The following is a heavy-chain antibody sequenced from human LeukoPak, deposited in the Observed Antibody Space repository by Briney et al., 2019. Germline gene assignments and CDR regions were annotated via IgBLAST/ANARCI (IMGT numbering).Heavy chain of an antibody. V-gene: IGHV1-69*04. CDR1: GGTFSSYA. D-gene: IGHD5-12*01. J-gene: IGHJ4*02. CDR3: ARGRGYSGYFDY. Sequence: ASVKVSCTASGGTFSSYAISWVRQAPGQGLEWMGRIIPILGIANYAQKFQGRVTITADKSTSTAYMELSSLRSEDTAVYYCARGRGYSGYFDYWGQGTLVTVSS. CDR2: IIPILGIA.